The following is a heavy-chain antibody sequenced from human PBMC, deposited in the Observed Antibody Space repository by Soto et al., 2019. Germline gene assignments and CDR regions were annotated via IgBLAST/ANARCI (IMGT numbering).Heavy chain of an antibody. CDR1: GGTFSSYA. D-gene: IGHD5-18*01. CDR2: IIPIFGTA. Sequence: QVQLVQSGAEVKKPGSSVKVSCKASGGTFSSYAISWVRQAPGQGLEWMGGIIPIFGTANYAQKFQGRVTITADKATSTAYMELSSLRSEDTAVYYCARDVPRGGSSYGRYYYYGMDVWGQGTTGTVSS. CDR3: ARDVPRGGSSYGRYYYYGMDV. V-gene: IGHV1-69*06. J-gene: IGHJ6*02.